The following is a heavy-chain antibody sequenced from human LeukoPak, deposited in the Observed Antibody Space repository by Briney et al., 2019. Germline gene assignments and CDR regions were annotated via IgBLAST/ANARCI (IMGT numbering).Heavy chain of an antibody. V-gene: IGHV3-48*03. D-gene: IGHD4-23*01. CDR2: ISSSGRTI. CDR3: ARVYGGNPDY. J-gene: IGHJ4*02. CDR1: GFTFRSFE. Sequence: PGGSLRLSCAASGFTFRSFEMNWVRQAPGKGLEWVSYISSSGRTIYYADSVKGRFIISRDNARNSLYLQMNSLRVEDTAVYYCARVYGGNPDYWGQGTLVTVSS.